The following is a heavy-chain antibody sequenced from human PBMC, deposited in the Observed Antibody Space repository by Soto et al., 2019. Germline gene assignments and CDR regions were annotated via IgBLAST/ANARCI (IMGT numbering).Heavy chain of an antibody. D-gene: IGHD5-18*01. J-gene: IGHJ6*02. V-gene: IGHV1-69*12. CDR2: VVPMFGIP. CDR3: ARDGSTVETAMVSQYFYGMDV. CDR1: GDTFISYA. Sequence: QVQLVQSGAEVKKPGSSVKVSCKSSGDTFISYAISWVRQAPGQGLEWMGGVVPMFGIPNYAQKFQGRVTIIADESTSPAYLELRSLTTEDTAVYYGARDGSTVETAMVSQYFYGMDVWGQGTTVTVSS.